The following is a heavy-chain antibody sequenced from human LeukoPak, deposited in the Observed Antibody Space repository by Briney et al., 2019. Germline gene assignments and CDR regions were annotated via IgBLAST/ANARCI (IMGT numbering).Heavy chain of an antibody. V-gene: IGHV4-39*01. CDR2: INYSGST. CDR3: ARHSDGWYWGGSGMDV. D-gene: IGHD6-19*01. J-gene: IGHJ6*02. CDR1: GGGSISSSNHY. Sequence: SETLSLTCIVSGGGSISSSNHYWGWIRQPPGKGLEWIGSINYSGSTQYNPSLKSRVTLSVDTSKDQFSLKLSSVTAADTAVYYCARHSDGWYWGGSGMDVWGQGTTVIVSS.